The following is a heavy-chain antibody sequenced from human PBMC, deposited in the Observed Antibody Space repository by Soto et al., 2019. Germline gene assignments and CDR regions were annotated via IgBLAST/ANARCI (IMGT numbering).Heavy chain of an antibody. J-gene: IGHJ6*02. D-gene: IGHD3-16*01. Sequence: QVQLVQSAGEMKKPGASVQVSCKASGYTFIRYGITWVRQAPGQGFEWMGWISPYDDSTIYAQKLQGRVIMTADTSTRIVNLTLRSLKSDDTAVYYCARGGYYDHNWVKLRHYGLDVWGQGTSVTVSS. V-gene: IGHV1-18*01. CDR2: ISPYDDST. CDR1: GYTFIRYG. CDR3: ARGGYYDHNWVKLRHYGLDV.